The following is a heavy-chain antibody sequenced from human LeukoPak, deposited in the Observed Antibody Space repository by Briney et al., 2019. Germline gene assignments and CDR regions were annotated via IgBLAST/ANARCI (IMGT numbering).Heavy chain of an antibody. Sequence: GGSLRLSCAASGFTFDDYAMHWVRQAPGRGLEWVSGISWNSGSIGYADSAKGRFTISRDNAKNSLYLQMNSLRAEDMALYYCAANMEYSSSSRYYYYYMDVWGKGTTVTVSS. V-gene: IGHV3-9*03. D-gene: IGHD6-6*01. CDR1: GFTFDDYA. CDR3: AANMEYSSSSRYYYYYMDV. J-gene: IGHJ6*03. CDR2: ISWNSGSI.